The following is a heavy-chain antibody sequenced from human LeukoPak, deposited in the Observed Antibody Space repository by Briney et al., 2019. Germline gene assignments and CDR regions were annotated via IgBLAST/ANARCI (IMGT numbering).Heavy chain of an antibody. Sequence: GGSLTLSCAASGFTFSSYSMNWVRQAPGKGLEWLSYIYTSSSTIYYADSVTGRFTISRDNAKNSLYLQMNSLRDEDTAVYYCARDTHGDFSFDYWGQGILVTVSS. J-gene: IGHJ4*02. CDR3: ARDTHGDFSFDY. CDR2: IYTSSSTI. CDR1: GFTFSSYS. V-gene: IGHV3-48*02.